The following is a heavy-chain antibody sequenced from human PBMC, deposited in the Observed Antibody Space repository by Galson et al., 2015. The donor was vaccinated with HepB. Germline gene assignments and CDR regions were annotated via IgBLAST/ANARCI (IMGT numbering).Heavy chain of an antibody. Sequence: LRLSCAASGFTFSSYAMSWVRQAPGKGLEWVSAISGSGGSTYYADSVKGRFTISRDNSKNTLYLQMNSLRAEDTAVYYCAKDLSLGYCSSTSCYNYWGQGTLVTVSS. J-gene: IGHJ4*02. CDR3: AKDLSLGYCSSTSCYNY. CDR2: ISGSGGST. D-gene: IGHD2-2*02. CDR1: GFTFSSYA. V-gene: IGHV3-23*01.